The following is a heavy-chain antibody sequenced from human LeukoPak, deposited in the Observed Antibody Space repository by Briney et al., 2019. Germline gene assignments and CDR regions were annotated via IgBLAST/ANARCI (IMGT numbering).Heavy chain of an antibody. CDR2: ISDGGEST. CDR1: GFTFSSYA. D-gene: IGHD2-2*01. V-gene: IGHV3-23*01. CDR3: AKGEGGFCSSTSCSTFFDY. J-gene: IGHJ4*02. Sequence: QPGRSLRLSCAASGFTFSSYAMNWVRQAPGKGLEWVSAISDGGESTYYADSVKGRFTMSRDNSKSTLYLEMNSLRAEDTAIYYCAKGEGGFCSSTSCSTFFDYWGQGTLATASS.